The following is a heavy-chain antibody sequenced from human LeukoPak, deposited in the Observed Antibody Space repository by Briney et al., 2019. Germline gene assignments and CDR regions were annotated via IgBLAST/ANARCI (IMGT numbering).Heavy chain of an antibody. Sequence: ASVKVSCKASGYTFTSYYRHWVRQAPGQGLEWMRIINPSGGSTSYAQKFQGRVTMTRDTSTSTVYMELSSLRSEDTAVYYCARGLHYYGSGSYYEDDYWGQGTLVTVSS. D-gene: IGHD3-10*01. CDR3: ARGLHYYGSGSYYEDDY. CDR2: INPSGGST. V-gene: IGHV1-46*01. J-gene: IGHJ4*02. CDR1: GYTFTSYY.